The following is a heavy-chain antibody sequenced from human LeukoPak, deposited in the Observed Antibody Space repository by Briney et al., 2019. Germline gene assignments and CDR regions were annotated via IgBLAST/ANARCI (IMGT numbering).Heavy chain of an antibody. CDR2: IYYSGST. J-gene: IGHJ4*02. Sequence: PSETLSLTCSVPIDSITNYYWSWIRQPPGKGLEWIGFIYYSGSTNYNPSLKSRVTISVDTSKNQFSLKLSSVTAADTAVYYCARAVGNGQLRIIDYWGQGTLVTVSS. V-gene: IGHV4-59*01. D-gene: IGHD2-8*01. CDR3: ARAVGNGQLRIIDY. CDR1: IDSITNYY.